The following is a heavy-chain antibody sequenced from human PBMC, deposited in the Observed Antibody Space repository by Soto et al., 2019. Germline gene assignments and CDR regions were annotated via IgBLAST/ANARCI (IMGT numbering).Heavy chain of an antibody. Sequence: PGGSLRLSCAASGFTFRIYGMHWVRQAPGKGLEWVAVTSYDGSDKYYADSVKGRFTISRDNSRNTVYLQMISLRIEDTAVYYCAKDYSGTYYGVDVWGQGTTVTVSS. D-gene: IGHD6-25*01. CDR3: AKDYSGTYYGVDV. CDR2: TSYDGSDK. CDR1: GFTFRIYG. J-gene: IGHJ6*02. V-gene: IGHV3-30*18.